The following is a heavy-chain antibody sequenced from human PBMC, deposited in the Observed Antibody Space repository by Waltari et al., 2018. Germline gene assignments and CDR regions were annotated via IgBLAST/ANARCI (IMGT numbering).Heavy chain of an antibody. CDR2: INAGNGNT. D-gene: IGHD3-10*01. J-gene: IGHJ6*02. CDR1: GYTFTSYA. V-gene: IGHV1-3*01. CDR3: ARDRDGELWFGELWGYYYGMDV. Sequence: QVQLVQSGAEVKKPGASVKVSCKASGYTFTSYAMHWVRQAPGQRLEWMGWINAGNGNTKYSQKFQGRGTITRDTSASTAYMELSSLRSEDTAVYYCARDRDGELWFGELWGYYYGMDVWGQGTTVTVSS.